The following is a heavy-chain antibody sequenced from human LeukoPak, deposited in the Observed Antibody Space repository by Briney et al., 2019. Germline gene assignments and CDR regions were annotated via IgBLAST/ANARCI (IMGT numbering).Heavy chain of an antibody. Sequence: PSETLSLTCTVSGGSINSTNNYWGWVRQPPGKSLEWIGTIFYSGSTYYNPSLKSRVTISGDTSKNQFSLKLSSVTAADTAVYYCARHIGFDAFDIGGQGTMVTVSS. CDR1: GGSINSTNNY. CDR2: IFYSGST. V-gene: IGHV4-39*01. D-gene: IGHD3-10*01. J-gene: IGHJ3*02. CDR3: ARHIGFDAFDI.